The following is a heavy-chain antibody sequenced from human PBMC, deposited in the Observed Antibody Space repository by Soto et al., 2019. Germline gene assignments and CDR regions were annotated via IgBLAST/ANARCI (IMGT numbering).Heavy chain of an antibody. V-gene: IGHV3-23*01. CDR3: ANYGSRGSRPYYFDY. CDR1: GFTFSNYA. CDR2: ISGSGGST. Sequence: PGGSLRLSCAASGFTFSNYAMSWVRQAPGKGLEWVSAISGSGGSTYYADSVKGRITISRDNSKNTLSLQMNSLRAEDTAVYYCANYGSRGSRPYYFDYWGQGTLVTVSS. J-gene: IGHJ4*02. D-gene: IGHD2-2*01.